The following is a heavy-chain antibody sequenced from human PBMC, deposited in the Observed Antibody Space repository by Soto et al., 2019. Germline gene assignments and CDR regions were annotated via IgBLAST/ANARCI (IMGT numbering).Heavy chain of an antibody. CDR1: GGSISSYY. CDR3: ARVGKRYSRPTGPIED. Sequence: PSETLSLTCTVSGGSISSYYWSWIRQPPGKGLEWIGYIYYSGNTYYNPSLKRRFSISVDTSKNQFSLQLSSVTVADTAVYYCARVGKRYSRPTGPIEDWGMGTLVTVYS. CDR2: IYYSGNT. D-gene: IGHD6-13*01. J-gene: IGHJ4*02. V-gene: IGHV4-59*08.